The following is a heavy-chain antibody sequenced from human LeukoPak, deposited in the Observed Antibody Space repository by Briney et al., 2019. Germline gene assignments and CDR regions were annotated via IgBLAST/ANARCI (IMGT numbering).Heavy chain of an antibody. D-gene: IGHD6-19*01. V-gene: IGHV3-30-3*01. Sequence: GGSLRLSCTASEFIFSNYFMHWVRQAPGKGLEWVAVISYDGSNKYYADSVKGRFTISRDNSKNTLYLQMNSLRAEDTAVYYCVPIAVAVLSFDYWGQGTLVTVSS. CDR3: VPIAVAVLSFDY. CDR1: EFIFSNYF. J-gene: IGHJ4*02. CDR2: ISYDGSNK.